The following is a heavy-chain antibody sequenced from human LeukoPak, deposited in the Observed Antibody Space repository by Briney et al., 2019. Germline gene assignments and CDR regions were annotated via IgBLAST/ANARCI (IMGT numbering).Heavy chain of an antibody. V-gene: IGHV1-69*04. J-gene: IGHJ6*02. CDR1: GGTFSSYA. D-gene: IGHD3-3*01. CDR3: ARAREWLLLGIGRGMDV. CDR2: IIPILGIA. Sequence: GASVKVSCKASGGTFSSYAISWVRQAPGQGLEWMGRIIPILGIANYAQKFQGRVTITADKSTSTAYMELSSLRSEDTAVYYCARAREWLLLGIGRGMDVWGQGTTVTVSS.